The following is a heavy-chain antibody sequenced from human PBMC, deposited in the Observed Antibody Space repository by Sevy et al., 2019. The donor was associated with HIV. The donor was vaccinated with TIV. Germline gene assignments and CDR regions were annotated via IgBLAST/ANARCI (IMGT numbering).Heavy chain of an antibody. J-gene: IGHJ4*02. Sequence: ASVKVSCKASGYTFNGYNMHWVRQAPGQGLEWMGWINPNSGDTKYAQNLQGRVTMTRETSTTTAYMALSSLRSDDTAVYYCARARDYGDHEPLHNWGQGTLVTVSS. V-gene: IGHV1-2*02. CDR3: ARARDYGDHEPLHN. CDR2: INPNSGDT. D-gene: IGHD4-17*01. CDR1: GYTFNGYN.